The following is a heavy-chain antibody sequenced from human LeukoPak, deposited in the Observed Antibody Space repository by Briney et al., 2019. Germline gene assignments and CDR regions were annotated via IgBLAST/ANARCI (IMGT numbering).Heavy chain of an antibody. CDR2: ISSGASAI. Sequence: GGSLRLSCAASGFXFSSYDMNWVRQAPGKGLEWVSYISSGASAIYYADSVEGRFTISRDNAQNSLYLQMNSLRAEDTAVYYCARENEYSSSSSDYWGQGTLVTVSS. J-gene: IGHJ4*02. CDR1: GFXFSSYD. CDR3: ARENEYSSSSSDY. D-gene: IGHD6-6*01. V-gene: IGHV3-48*03.